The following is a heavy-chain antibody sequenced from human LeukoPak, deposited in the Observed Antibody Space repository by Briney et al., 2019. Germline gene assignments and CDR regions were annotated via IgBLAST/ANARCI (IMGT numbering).Heavy chain of an antibody. CDR3: AREQWYSSSSDGYNWFDP. V-gene: IGHV3-74*01. D-gene: IGHD6-6*01. Sequence: GGSLRPSCAASGFTFSSYWMHWVRQAPGKGLVWVSRINSDGSSTSYADSVKGRFTISRDNAKNTLYLQMNSLRAEDTAVYYCAREQWYSSSSDGYNWFDPWGQGTLVTVSS. CDR1: GFTFSSYW. CDR2: INSDGSST. J-gene: IGHJ5*02.